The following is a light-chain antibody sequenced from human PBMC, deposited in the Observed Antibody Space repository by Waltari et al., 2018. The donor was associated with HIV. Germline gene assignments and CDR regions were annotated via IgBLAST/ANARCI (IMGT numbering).Light chain of an antibody. CDR1: SSHIRNNY. CDR2: TNN. CDR3: AEWDDSLSDPVV. V-gene: IGLV1-47*01. J-gene: IGLJ2*01. Sequence: QSVLTQPPSASGTPGQTVTISCSGLSSHIRNNYIFLYQQFPGDAPDPRTDTNNKRPSGIHGRSSGSNSATSASLAISGLRSEDEAEYDCAEWDDSLSDPVVFGGGTKLTVL.